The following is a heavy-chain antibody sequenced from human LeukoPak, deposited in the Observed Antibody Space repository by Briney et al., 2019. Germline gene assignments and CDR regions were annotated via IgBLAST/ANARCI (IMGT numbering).Heavy chain of an antibody. V-gene: IGHV4-34*01. CDR3: ARALEGRPVPLYY. Sequence: SETLSLTCAVYGGSFSGYYWSWIRQPPGKGLEWIGEINHSGSTNYNPSLKSRVTISVDTSKNQFSLKLSSVTAADTAVYYCARALEGRPVPLYYWGQGTLVTVSS. CDR1: GGSFSGYY. D-gene: IGHD2-2*01. CDR2: INHSGST. J-gene: IGHJ4*02.